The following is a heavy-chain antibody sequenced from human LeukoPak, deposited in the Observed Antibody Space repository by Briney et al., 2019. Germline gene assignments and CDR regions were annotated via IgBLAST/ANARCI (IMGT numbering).Heavy chain of an antibody. D-gene: IGHD3-10*01. Sequence: ASVKVSCKASGYTFTSYGLSWVRQAPGQGLEWMGWISAYNGNTNYAQKLQGSVTMTTDTSTSTAYMELRSLRSDDTAVYYCATGLRGVWYFDYWGQGTLVTVSS. CDR1: GYTFTSYG. V-gene: IGHV1-18*01. CDR3: ATGLRGVWYFDY. CDR2: ISAYNGNT. J-gene: IGHJ4*02.